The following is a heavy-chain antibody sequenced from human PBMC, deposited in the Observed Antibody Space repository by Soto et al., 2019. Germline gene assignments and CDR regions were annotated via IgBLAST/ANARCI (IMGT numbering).Heavy chain of an antibody. CDR3: AREEYSAYRHDHRWFDP. CDR2: INTGNGNT. CDR1: GYTFTTYV. Sequence: GASVKVSCKASGYTFTTYVIHWVCQAPGQRLEWMGWINTGNGNTKYAQKFQGTVTITRDTSASTAYMELSSLRSEDTAVYYCAREEYSAYRHDHRWFDPWGQGTLVTVSS. V-gene: IGHV1-3*04. D-gene: IGHD5-12*01. J-gene: IGHJ5*02.